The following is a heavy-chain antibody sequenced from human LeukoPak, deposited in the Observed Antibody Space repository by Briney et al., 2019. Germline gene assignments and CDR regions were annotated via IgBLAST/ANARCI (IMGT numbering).Heavy chain of an antibody. Sequence: GGSLRLSCAASGFAFTSYSMNWVRQAPGKGLEWVSTISGGGGSTYYADSVKGRFTISRDNSKNTLYLQVNSLRAEDTAVYYCAKGGKWDVTPFDYWGQGTLVTVSS. V-gene: IGHV3-23*01. J-gene: IGHJ4*02. D-gene: IGHD1-26*01. CDR3: AKGGKWDVTPFDY. CDR1: GFAFTSYS. CDR2: ISGGGGST.